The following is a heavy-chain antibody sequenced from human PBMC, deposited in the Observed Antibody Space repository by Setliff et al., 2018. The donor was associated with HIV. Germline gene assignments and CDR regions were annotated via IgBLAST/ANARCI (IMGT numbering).Heavy chain of an antibody. D-gene: IGHD3-3*01. CDR2: IYTSGST. J-gene: IGHJ6*03. Sequence: ASETLSLTCSVSGASISSGSYYWNWIRQPAGKGLEWVGHIYTSGSTNYNPSLKSRVTISVDTSKNQFSLRLSSVTAADTAVYYCARGVVDYDFWSGSGDYYYMDVWGKGTTVTVSS. CDR1: GASISSGSYY. V-gene: IGHV4-61*09. CDR3: ARGVVDYDFWSGSGDYYYMDV.